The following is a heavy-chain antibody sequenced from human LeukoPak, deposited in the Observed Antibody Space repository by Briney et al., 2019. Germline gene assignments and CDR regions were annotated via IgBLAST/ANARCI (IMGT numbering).Heavy chain of an antibody. CDR3: ARGHPSSVPHYFDY. CDR2: INHSGST. D-gene: IGHD2-2*01. CDR1: CGSFSGYY. V-gene: IGHV4-34*01. Sequence: SETLSLTCAVYCGSFSGYYWSWIRQPPGKGLEWIGEINHSGSTNYNPSLKSRVTISVDTSKNQFSLKLSSVTAADTAVYYCARGHPSSVPHYFDYWGQGTLVTVSS. J-gene: IGHJ4*02.